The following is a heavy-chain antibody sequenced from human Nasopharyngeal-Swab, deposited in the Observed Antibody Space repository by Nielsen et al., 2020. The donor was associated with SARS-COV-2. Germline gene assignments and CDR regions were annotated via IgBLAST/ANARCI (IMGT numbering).Heavy chain of an antibody. V-gene: IGHV3-53*01. Sequence: GESLKISCEASGFTVSSNYMSWVRQAPGKGLEWVSVIFSGGSTFYADSVKGRFTISRDTSKNTLYLQMFSLRAEDTAVYYCARDVLGGDSTNWGQGTLVTVSS. J-gene: IGHJ1*01. CDR3: ARDVLGGDSTN. CDR1: GFTVSSNY. D-gene: IGHD4-17*01. CDR2: IFSGGST.